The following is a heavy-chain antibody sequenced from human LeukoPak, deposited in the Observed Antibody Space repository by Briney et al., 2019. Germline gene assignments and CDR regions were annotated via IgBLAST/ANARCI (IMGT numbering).Heavy chain of an antibody. CDR1: GGSISSSNW. Sequence: SETLSLTCAVSGGSISSSNWWSWVRQPPGKGLEWIGEIYHSGSTNYNPSLKSRVTISVNKSKNQFSLKLSSVTAADAAVYYCARDAPFYYDGSGPVDYWGQGTLVTVSS. V-gene: IGHV4-4*02. J-gene: IGHJ4*02. D-gene: IGHD3-22*01. CDR3: ARDAPFYYDGSGPVDY. CDR2: IYHSGST.